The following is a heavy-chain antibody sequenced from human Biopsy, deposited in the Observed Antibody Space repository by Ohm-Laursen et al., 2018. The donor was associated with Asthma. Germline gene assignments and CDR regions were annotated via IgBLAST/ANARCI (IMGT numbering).Heavy chain of an antibody. V-gene: IGHV4-59*07. CDR3: AGFCSGGNCPDH. Sequence: SGTLSLTWTVSGVSIRSYYWTWIRQPPGKGLEWIGNIHYSGSTYSNPSLKSRVTISVDTSKKQISLRLSSVIAADTAVYYCAGFCSGGNCPDHWGQGTLVTVSS. CDR1: GVSIRSYY. CDR2: IHYSGST. J-gene: IGHJ4*02. D-gene: IGHD2-15*01.